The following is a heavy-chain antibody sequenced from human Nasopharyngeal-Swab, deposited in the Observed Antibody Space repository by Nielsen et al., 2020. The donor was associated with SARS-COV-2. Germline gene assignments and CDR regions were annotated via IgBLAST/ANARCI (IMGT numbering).Heavy chain of an antibody. CDR3: ATDSTGRGYCSSTSCYGLFWHYSYYGMDV. V-gene: IGHV1-18*01. CDR1: DYTFTSYG. CDR2: ISGYNGNT. J-gene: IGHJ6*02. D-gene: IGHD2-2*01. Sequence: ASVKVSCKASDYTFTSYGISWVRQAPGQGLEWMGWISGYNGNTNYAQKLQGRVTMTTDTSASTAYMELRSLRSDDTAVYYCATDSTGRGYCSSTSCYGLFWHYSYYGMDVWGQGTTVTVSS.